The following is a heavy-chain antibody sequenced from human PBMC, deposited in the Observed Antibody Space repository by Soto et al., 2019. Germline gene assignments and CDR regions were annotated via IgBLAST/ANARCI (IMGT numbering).Heavy chain of an antibody. CDR2: IIPIFGTA. J-gene: IGHJ5*02. V-gene: IGHV1-69*12. D-gene: IGHD2-2*01. CDR1: GVTFSSYA. CDR3: ARDGGVFVLVPAAKCWFDP. Sequence: QVQLVQSGAEVKKPGSSVKVSCTASGVTFSSYAISWVRQAPGQGLEWMGGIIPIFGTANYAQEFQGRVTFTADESTNTAYREQSSMRSEDTAVYYCARDGGVFVLVPAAKCWFDPWGQGTLGTVSS.